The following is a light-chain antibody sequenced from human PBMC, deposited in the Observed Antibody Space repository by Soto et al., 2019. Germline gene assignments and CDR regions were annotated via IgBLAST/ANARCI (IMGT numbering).Light chain of an antibody. CDR1: QRITNW. J-gene: IGKJ2*01. Sequence: GDRVTITCRPSQRITNWSAWYQQKPGKAPKLLIYGASTLETGAPSRFSGSGSGTEFTLTISSLQPDDFATYFCQQYNNYPYTSGQGTKLEIK. CDR2: GAS. V-gene: IGKV1-5*01. CDR3: QQYNNYPYT.